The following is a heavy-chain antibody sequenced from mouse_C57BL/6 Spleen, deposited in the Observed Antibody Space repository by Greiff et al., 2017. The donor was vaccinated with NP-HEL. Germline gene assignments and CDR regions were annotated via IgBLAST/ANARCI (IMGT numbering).Heavy chain of an antibody. D-gene: IGHD2-5*01. CDR1: GYTFTSYW. CDR2: IYPGSGST. V-gene: IGHV1-55*01. Sequence: QVQLQQPGAELVKPGASVKMSCKASGYTFTSYWITWVKQRPGQGLEWIGDIYPGSGSTNYNEKFKSKATLTVDTSSSTAYMQLSSLTSEDSAVYYCAIPIHPSNYGGFAYWGQGTLVTVSA. J-gene: IGHJ3*01. CDR3: AIPIHPSNYGGFAY.